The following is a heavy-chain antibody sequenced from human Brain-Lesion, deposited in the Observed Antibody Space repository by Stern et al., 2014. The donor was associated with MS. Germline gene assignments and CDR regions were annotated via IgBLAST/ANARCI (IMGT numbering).Heavy chain of an antibody. CDR2: IFNSGST. CDR1: GGFISSGGYY. CDR3: ARGRVVPGFQYYATDV. Sequence: QLQLQESGPGLVKPSQTLSLSCTVSGGFISSGGYYWSWIRQPAGKGLEWIGRIFNSGSTRYNPSLKSRVTISIDTSKNQFSLRLNSMTAADTAVYYCARGRVVPGFQYYATDVWGQGTTVIVSS. D-gene: IGHD2-2*01. V-gene: IGHV4-61*02. J-gene: IGHJ6*02.